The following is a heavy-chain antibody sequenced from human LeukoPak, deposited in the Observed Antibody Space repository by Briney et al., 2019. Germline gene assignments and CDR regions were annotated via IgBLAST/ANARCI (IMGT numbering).Heavy chain of an antibody. D-gene: IGHD3-10*01. Sequence: GGSLRLSCAASGFTVSSNYMSWVRQAPGKGLEWVSVIYSGGSTYYADSVKGRFTISRDNSKNTLYLQVNSLRAEDTAVYYCARGGSGSYYPRIYWGQGTLVTVSS. CDR3: ARGGSGSYYPRIY. V-gene: IGHV3-66*01. CDR2: IYSGGST. CDR1: GFTVSSNY. J-gene: IGHJ4*02.